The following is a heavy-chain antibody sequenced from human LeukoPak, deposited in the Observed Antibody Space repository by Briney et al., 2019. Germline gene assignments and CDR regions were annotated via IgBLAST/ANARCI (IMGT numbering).Heavy chain of an antibody. J-gene: IGHJ5*02. Sequence: SVKVSCKASGGTFSSYAISWVRQAPGQGLEWMGGIIPIFGTANYAQKFQGRVTITADESTSTAYTELSSLRSEDTAVYYCARSDLLGYCSSTSCYNWFDPWGQGTLVTVSS. CDR3: ARSDLLGYCSSTSCYNWFDP. V-gene: IGHV1-69*13. D-gene: IGHD2-2*01. CDR2: IIPIFGTA. CDR1: GGTFSSYA.